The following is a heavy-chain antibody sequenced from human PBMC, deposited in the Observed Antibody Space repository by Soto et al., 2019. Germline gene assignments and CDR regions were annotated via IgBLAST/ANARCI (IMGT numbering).Heavy chain of an antibody. D-gene: IGHD2-15*01. CDR3: AKDXDGGTPHHYYYYYGMDV. J-gene: IGHJ6*02. V-gene: IGHV3-30*18. CDR2: ISYDGSNK. CDR1: GFTFSSYG. Sequence: GGSLRLSCAASGFTFSSYGMHWVRQAPGKGLEWVAVISYDGSNKYYADSVKGRFTISRDNSKNTLYLQMNSLRAEDTAVYYCAKDXDGGTPHHYYYYYGMDVWGQGTTVTVSS.